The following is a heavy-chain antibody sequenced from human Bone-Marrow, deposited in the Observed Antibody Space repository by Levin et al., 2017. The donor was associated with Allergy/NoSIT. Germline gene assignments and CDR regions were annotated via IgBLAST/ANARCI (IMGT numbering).Heavy chain of an antibody. D-gene: IGHD1-1*01. CDR1: GYGFTTYW. V-gene: IGHV5-51*01. Sequence: GESLKISCQTSGYGFTTYWIGWVRQMPGKGLEWMGLIFPSDSDTRYSPSFQGQVTMSVDKSTSTAYLQWSSLKASDTATYYCARRDLDKIYGMDVWGQGTAISVSS. J-gene: IGHJ6*02. CDR2: IFPSDSDT. CDR3: ARRDLDKIYGMDV.